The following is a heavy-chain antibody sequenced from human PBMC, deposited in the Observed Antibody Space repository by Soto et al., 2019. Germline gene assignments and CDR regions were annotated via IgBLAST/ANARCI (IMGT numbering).Heavy chain of an antibody. D-gene: IGHD3-10*01. V-gene: IGHV2-5*02. CDR1: GFSLTTSGVG. CDR2: IYWDDDK. Sequence: QITLKESGPTLVRPTQTLTLTCTFSGFSLTTSGVGVGWIRQPPGKALEWLAVIYWDDDKRYSSSLKSRLTIPTDTSKNQVVLTMTNMDPVDTATYYCAHHPYYGLGSYSFDYWGQGTLVTVSS. J-gene: IGHJ4*02. CDR3: AHHPYYGLGSYSFDY.